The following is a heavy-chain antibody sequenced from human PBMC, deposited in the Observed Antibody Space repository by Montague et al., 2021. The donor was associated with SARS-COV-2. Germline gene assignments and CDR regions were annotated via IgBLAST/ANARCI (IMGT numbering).Heavy chain of an antibody. CDR2: INHSGST. CDR1: GGSFSGYY. V-gene: IGHV4-34*01. CDR3: ARGSWHIVVVTAIRDGYYGMDV. J-gene: IGHJ6*02. Sequence: SETLSLTCAVYGGSFSGYYWSWIRQPPGKGLEWIGEINHSGSTNXXPSLKSRVTISVDTSKNQFSLELSSVTAADTAVYYCARGSWHIVVVTAIRDGYYGMDVWGQGTTVTVSS. D-gene: IGHD2-21*02.